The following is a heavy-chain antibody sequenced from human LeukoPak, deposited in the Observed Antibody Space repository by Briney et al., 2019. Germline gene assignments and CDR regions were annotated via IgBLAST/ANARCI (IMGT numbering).Heavy chain of an antibody. V-gene: IGHV4-59*08. D-gene: IGHD4-17*01. J-gene: IGHJ6*03. Sequence: PSETLSLTCTVSGDSISSYYWSWIRQPPGKGLKWIGYIYYSGRTNYNPSLKSRVTISVDTSKNQFSLKLSSVTAADTAVYYCARRGLYGDYLGYMDVWGKGTTVTVSS. CDR1: GDSISSYY. CDR3: ARRGLYGDYLGYMDV. CDR2: IYYSGRT.